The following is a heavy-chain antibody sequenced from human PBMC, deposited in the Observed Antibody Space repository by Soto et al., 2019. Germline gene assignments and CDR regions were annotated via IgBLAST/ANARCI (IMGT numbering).Heavy chain of an antibody. J-gene: IGHJ4*02. Sequence: PGGSLRLSCAASGFTFDDYAMHWVRQAPGKGLEWVSGISWNSGSIGYADSVKGRFTISRDNAKNSLYLQMNSLRAEDTALYYCAKAFPSRRGSSSWYGYYFDYWGQGTLVTVSS. CDR3: AKAFPSRRGSSSWYGYYFDY. D-gene: IGHD6-13*01. V-gene: IGHV3-9*01. CDR1: GFTFDDYA. CDR2: ISWNSGSI.